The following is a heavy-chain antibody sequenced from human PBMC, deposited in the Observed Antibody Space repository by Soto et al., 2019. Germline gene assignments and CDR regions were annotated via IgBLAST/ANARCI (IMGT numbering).Heavy chain of an antibody. Sequence: PGESLKISCKGSGYSFTSYWISWVRQMPGKGLEWMGRIDPSDSYTNYSPSFQGHVTISADKSISTAYLQWSSLKASDTAMYYCARHGAHSSGWIYGMDVWGQGTTVTVSS. CDR2: IDPSDSYT. D-gene: IGHD6-19*01. CDR1: GYSFTSYW. J-gene: IGHJ6*02. CDR3: ARHGAHSSGWIYGMDV. V-gene: IGHV5-10-1*01.